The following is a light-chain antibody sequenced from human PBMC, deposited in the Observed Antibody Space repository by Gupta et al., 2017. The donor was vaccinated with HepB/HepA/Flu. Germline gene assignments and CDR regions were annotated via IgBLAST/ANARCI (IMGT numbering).Light chain of an antibody. CDR2: SNS. V-gene: IGLV1-40*01. J-gene: IGLJ2*01. CDR1: SSNIGAGYD. CDR3: QSYDSSLSTVV. Sequence: QSVLTRPPSVSGAPGQRVTISCTGSSSNIGAGYDVHWYQRLPGTAPKLLIYSNSNRPSGVPDRFSGSKSGTSASLAITGLQAEDEADYYCQSYDSSLSTVVFGGGTKLTVL.